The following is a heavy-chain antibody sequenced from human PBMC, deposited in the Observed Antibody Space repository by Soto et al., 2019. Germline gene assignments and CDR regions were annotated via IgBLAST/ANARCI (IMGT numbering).Heavy chain of an antibody. Sequence: GASVKVSCKASGYTFTSYDINWVRQATGQGLEWMGWMNPNSGNTGYAQKFQGRVTMTRNTSISTAYMELSSLRSEDTAVYYCARGRRTPRPGVYYYYYYMDVWGKGTTVTVSS. CDR3: ARGRRTPRPGVYYYYYYMDV. CDR1: GYTFTSYD. D-gene: IGHD3-10*01. J-gene: IGHJ6*03. CDR2: MNPNSGNT. V-gene: IGHV1-8*01.